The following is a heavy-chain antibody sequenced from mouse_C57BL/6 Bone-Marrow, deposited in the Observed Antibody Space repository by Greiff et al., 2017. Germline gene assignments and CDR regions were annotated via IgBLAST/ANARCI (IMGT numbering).Heavy chain of an antibody. CDR3: TTTGLYYFDY. CDR1: GFTFSDAW. CDR2: IRNKANNHAT. D-gene: IGHD4-1*02. Sequence: EVKVEESGGGLVQPGGSMKLSCAASGFTFSDAWMDWVRQSPEKGLEWVAEIRNKANNHATYYAESVKGRFTISRDDSKRSVYLQMNSLRAEDTGIYYCTTTGLYYFDYWGQGTTLTVSS. V-gene: IGHV6-6*01. J-gene: IGHJ2*01.